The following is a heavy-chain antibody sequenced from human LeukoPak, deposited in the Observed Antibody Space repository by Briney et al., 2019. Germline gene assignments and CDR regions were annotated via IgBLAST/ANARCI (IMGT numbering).Heavy chain of an antibody. J-gene: IGHJ5*02. CDR3: ARASCSGGSCYLRVYSAWFDP. CDR1: GGSIINSNW. CDR2: IDHSGST. D-gene: IGHD2-15*01. Sequence: SGTLSLTCAVSGGSIINSNWWSWVRQPPGKGLEWIGEIDHSGSTSYNPSLKSLVTMSVDRSQNQFSLRLSTVTAADTAVYYCARASCSGGSCYLRVYSAWFDPWGQGTLVTVSS. V-gene: IGHV4-4*02.